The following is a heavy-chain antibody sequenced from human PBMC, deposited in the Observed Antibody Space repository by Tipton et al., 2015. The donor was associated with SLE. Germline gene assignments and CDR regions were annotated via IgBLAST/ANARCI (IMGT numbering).Heavy chain of an antibody. V-gene: IGHV3-9*01. CDR3: ASGGDYFDY. Sequence: RSLRLSCAASGFTFDDYAMHWVRQAPGKGLEWVSGISWNSGSIGYADSVKGRFTISRDNAKNSLYLQMNSLRAEDTAVYYCASGGDYFDYWGQGTLVTVSS. D-gene: IGHD3-10*01. CDR2: ISWNSGSI. J-gene: IGHJ4*02. CDR1: GFTFDDYA.